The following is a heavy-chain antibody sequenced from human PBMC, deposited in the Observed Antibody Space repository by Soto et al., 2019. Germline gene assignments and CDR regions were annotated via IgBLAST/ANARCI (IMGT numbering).Heavy chain of an antibody. Sequence: QVHLVQSGAEVKKPGASVKVSCKASGFRFTSYAITWVRQAPGQGLEWMGWISAHNGNTKYSQNLQGRVPMSTDTSTSTAYMELGSLTSDDTAVCYCARDFTGWPPDGVDSWGQGTLVTVSS. D-gene: IGHD3-16*01. CDR1: GFRFTSYA. CDR3: ARDFTGWPPDGVDS. V-gene: IGHV1-18*01. CDR2: ISAHNGNT. J-gene: IGHJ4*02.